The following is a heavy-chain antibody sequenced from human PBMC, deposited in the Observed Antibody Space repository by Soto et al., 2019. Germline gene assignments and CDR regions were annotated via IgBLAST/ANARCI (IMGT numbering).Heavy chain of an antibody. Sequence: QVQLVPSGAEVKKPGSSVKVSCKASGGTFSSYTISWVRQAPGQGLEWMGRIIPILGIANYAQKFQGRVTITADKSTSTAYMELSSLRSEDTAVYYCALTHIVVVTAPLDYWGQGTLVTVSS. J-gene: IGHJ4*02. CDR3: ALTHIVVVTAPLDY. CDR1: GGTFSSYT. D-gene: IGHD2-21*02. CDR2: IIPILGIA. V-gene: IGHV1-69*02.